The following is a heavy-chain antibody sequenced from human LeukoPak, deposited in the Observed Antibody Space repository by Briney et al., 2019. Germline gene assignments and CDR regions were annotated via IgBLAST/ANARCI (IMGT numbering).Heavy chain of an antibody. V-gene: IGHV3-48*03. CDR3: AELGITMIGGV. D-gene: IGHD3-10*02. CDR1: GFTSSSYE. J-gene: IGHJ6*04. CDR2: ISSSGSTI. Sequence: GGSLRLSCAASGFTSSSYEMNWVRQAPGKGLEWVSYISSSGSTIYYADSVKGRFTISRDNAKNSLYLQMNSLRAEDTVVYYCAELGITMIGGVWGKGTTVTISS.